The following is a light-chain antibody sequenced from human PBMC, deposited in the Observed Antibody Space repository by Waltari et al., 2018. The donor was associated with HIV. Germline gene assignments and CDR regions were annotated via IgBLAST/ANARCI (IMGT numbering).Light chain of an antibody. J-gene: IGLJ2*01. V-gene: IGLV3-10*01. CDR3: YSTDNSGTHIRV. CDR1: ALPKKF. Sequence: SYELTQPPSVSVSPVQTARITCSGDALPKKFAYWYQQKSGQAPVLVIYEDSKRPSGIPQRFSGSSSGTMATLTISGAQVADEADYYCYSTDNSGTHIRVFGGGTKLTVL. CDR2: EDS.